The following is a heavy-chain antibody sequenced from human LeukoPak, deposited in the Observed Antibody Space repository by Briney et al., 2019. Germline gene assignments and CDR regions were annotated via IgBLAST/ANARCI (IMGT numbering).Heavy chain of an antibody. CDR2: ISYDGSNK. V-gene: IGHV3-30-3*01. D-gene: IGHD2-2*02. CDR3: ARANTPFADY. CDR1: GFTFSSYD. Sequence: GGSLRLSCAASGFTFSSYDMHWVRQAPGKGLEWVAVISYDGSNKYYADSVKGRFSISRDNSKNTVYLQMNSLRVEDTAVYYCARANTPFADYWGQGTLVTVSS. J-gene: IGHJ4*02.